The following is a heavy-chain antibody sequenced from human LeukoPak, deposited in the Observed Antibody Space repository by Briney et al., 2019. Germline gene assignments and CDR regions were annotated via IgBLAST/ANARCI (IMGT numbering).Heavy chain of an antibody. V-gene: IGHV4-39*01. CDR1: GGSVTYTNYY. CDR2: IYYNGKT. CDR3: ARGLVRITMIVGAMGATYYFDY. J-gene: IGHJ4*02. Sequence: SETLSLTCTVSGGSVTYTNYYWGWIRQPPGKGLQWIGVIYYNGKTYYNPSLKSRVTVAVDTSKNQFSLKLSSVTAADTAVYYCARGLVRITMIVGAMGATYYFDYWGQGTLVTVSS. D-gene: IGHD3-22*01.